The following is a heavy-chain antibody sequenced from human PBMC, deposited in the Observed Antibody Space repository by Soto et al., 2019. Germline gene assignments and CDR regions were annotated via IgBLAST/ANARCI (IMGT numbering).Heavy chain of an antibody. CDR2: ITGGGSST. CDR1: GFTFSNYD. Sequence: GGSLRLSCAASGFTFSNYDMNWVRQAPGEGLEWVSSITGGGSSTYYADSVKGRCTISRDNSKNTLFLQLSSLRAEDTAVYYCARGAGPSDSGRHWGQGTLVTVSS. V-gene: IGHV3-23*01. J-gene: IGHJ1*01. CDR3: ARGAGPSDSGRH. D-gene: IGHD6-19*01.